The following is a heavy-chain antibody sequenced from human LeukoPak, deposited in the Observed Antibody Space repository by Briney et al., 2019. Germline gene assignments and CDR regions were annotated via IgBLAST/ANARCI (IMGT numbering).Heavy chain of an antibody. CDR2: IFYSGTT. D-gene: IGHD5-24*01. V-gene: IGHV4-59*01. CDR3: ARARDAYNVIDY. J-gene: IGHJ4*02. Sequence: SETLSLTCTVSGGSISNYYWSWIRQPPGKGLEWIGYIFYSGTTNYNPSLKSRVTISVDTSKNQFSLKLNSVTAADTAVYYCARARDAYNVIDYWGQGTLVTLSS. CDR1: GGSISNYY.